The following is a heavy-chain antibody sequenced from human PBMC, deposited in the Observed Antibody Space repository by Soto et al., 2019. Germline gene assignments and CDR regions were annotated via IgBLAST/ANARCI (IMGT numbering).Heavy chain of an antibody. V-gene: IGHV1-69*01. CDR2: IIPIFGTA. CDR1: GGTFSSYA. J-gene: IGHJ4*02. CDR3: ARDYGHDCSGGSCYFSF. D-gene: IGHD2-15*01. Sequence: QVQLVQSGAEVKKPGSSVKVSCKASGGTFSSYAISWVRQAPGQGLEWMGGIIPIFGTANYEQKFEGRVTITADESTITAHRELSSLGSEDTAVYYCARDYGHDCSGGSCYFSFWGQGTLVTVSS.